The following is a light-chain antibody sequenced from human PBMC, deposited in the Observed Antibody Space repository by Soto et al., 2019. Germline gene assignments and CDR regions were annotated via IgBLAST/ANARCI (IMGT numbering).Light chain of an antibody. CDR2: DAL. CDR3: QHRSNWPPIT. CDR1: QSVDWY. Sequence: EIVMTQSPATLSVSPGERATLSCRASQSVDWYVAWYQQKPGQAPRLLIYDALKRATGTPERFSGSGSGTDFTLTIRGLKPEDFAVYYCQHRSNWPPITFGPGTKVDLK. V-gene: IGKV3-11*01. J-gene: IGKJ3*01.